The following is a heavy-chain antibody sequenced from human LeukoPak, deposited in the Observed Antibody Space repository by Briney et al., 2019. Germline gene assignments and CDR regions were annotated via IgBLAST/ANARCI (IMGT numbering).Heavy chain of an antibody. CDR1: GFNFNIYD. CDR3: ARGLYCRGGTCCGGMIV. J-gene: IGHJ6*02. Sequence: PGRSLRLACAASGFNFNIYDMHWVRQAPGKGLEWVAVISFDGSYKYYTDSVKGRFTISRDNSKNTLYLQMNSLRPEDTAVYHCARGLYCRGGTCCGGMIVWGQGTTITVSS. CDR2: ISFDGSYK. V-gene: IGHV3-30-3*01. D-gene: IGHD2-15*01.